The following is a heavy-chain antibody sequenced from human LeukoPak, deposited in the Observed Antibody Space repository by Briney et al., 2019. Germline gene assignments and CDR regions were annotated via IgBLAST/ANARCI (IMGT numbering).Heavy chain of an antibody. J-gene: IGHJ3*02. V-gene: IGHV3-23*01. CDR1: GFTVSSNY. D-gene: IGHD3-10*01. CDR3: AKNCGSGSHALDI. CDR2: ISGSGGGT. Sequence: HPGGSLRLSCAASGFTVSSNYMSWVRQAPGKGLEWVSSISGSGGGTYYADSVKGRFTISRDNSNNMLYLQMNSLRAEDTAIYYCAKNCGSGSHALDIWGQGTMVTVSS.